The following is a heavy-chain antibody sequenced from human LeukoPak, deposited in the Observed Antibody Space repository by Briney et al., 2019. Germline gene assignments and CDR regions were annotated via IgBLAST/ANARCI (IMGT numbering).Heavy chain of an antibody. J-gene: IGHJ4*02. CDR1: GFTFSNHG. D-gene: IGHD1-26*01. CDR2: IWSDGSNK. Sequence: GRSLRLSCAASGFTFSNHGMHWVRQAPGKGLEWVAIIWSDGSNKYYADSVKGRFTISRDNSRNPLYLQMNSLSAEDTALYYCAKDYRVGASQQDYWGQGTLVTVSS. CDR3: AKDYRVGASQQDY. V-gene: IGHV3-33*06.